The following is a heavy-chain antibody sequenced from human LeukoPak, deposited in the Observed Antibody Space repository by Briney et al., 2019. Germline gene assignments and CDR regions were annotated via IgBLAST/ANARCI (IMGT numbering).Heavy chain of an antibody. V-gene: IGHV1-18*04. CDR2: ISFHNGNT. D-gene: IGHD1-1*01. CDR3: ARDVPGSIGTTARFDP. CDR1: GYTFTIYY. J-gene: IGHJ5*02. Sequence: ASVKVSCKASGYTFTIYYMHWVRQAPGQGLEWMGWISFHNGNTNYAQKFHGRLTMTTDTSTSTAYMELRSLRSDDTGVYYCARDVPGSIGTTARFDPWGQGTLVTVSS.